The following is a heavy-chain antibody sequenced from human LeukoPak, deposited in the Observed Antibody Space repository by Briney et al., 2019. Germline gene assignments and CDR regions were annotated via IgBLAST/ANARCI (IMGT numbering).Heavy chain of an antibody. Sequence: PGGSLRLSCAASGFTFSDYWMHWVRQVPGKGLVWVSRINTDGSFTTYADSVRGRFIISRDNAKNTLYLQMNSLRAEDTGVYYCARVSTTVTTPGGGCWGQGTLVTVSS. CDR1: GFTFSDYW. CDR3: ARVSTTVTTPGGGC. V-gene: IGHV3-74*03. CDR2: INTDGSFT. D-gene: IGHD4-17*01. J-gene: IGHJ4*02.